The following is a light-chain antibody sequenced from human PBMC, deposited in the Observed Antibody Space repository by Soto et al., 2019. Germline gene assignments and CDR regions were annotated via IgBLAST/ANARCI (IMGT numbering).Light chain of an antibody. V-gene: IGLV2-14*01. CDR2: DVS. J-gene: IGLJ1*01. Sequence: QSVLTQPASVSGSPGQSITISCTGTSSDVGGYNHVSWYQQHPGKAPKLMIYDVSNRPSGVSNRFSGSKSGNTASLTIFGLQAEDEADYYCSSYTSSSTLVFGTGTKVTVL. CDR3: SSYTSSSTLV. CDR1: SSDVGGYNH.